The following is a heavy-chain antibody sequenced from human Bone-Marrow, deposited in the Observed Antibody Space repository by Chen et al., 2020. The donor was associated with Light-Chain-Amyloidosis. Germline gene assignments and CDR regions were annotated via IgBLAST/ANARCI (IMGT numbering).Heavy chain of an antibody. CDR1: GYTFGAYG. Sequence: QVQLVQSGAEVKKPGASVKLSCKASGYTFGAYGIHCVRQAPGQGLEWMGWINNINGTTGFSQKFQGRVTITRDTSVTTAYMELSHLKSEYTAVYYCGRKTIHTLDLWGQGTIVTVS. V-gene: IGHV1-3*04. CDR2: INNINGTT. CDR3: GRKTIHTLDL. J-gene: IGHJ3*01. D-gene: IGHD2-15*01.